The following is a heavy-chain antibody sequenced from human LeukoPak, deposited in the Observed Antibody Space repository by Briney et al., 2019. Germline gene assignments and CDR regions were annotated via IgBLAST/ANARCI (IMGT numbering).Heavy chain of an antibody. D-gene: IGHD1-26*01. CDR2: ISYDGSNK. CDR1: GFTFSSYA. J-gene: IGHJ3*02. V-gene: IGHV3-30-3*01. Sequence: GGSLRLSCAASGFTFSSYAMHWVRQAPGKGLEWVAVISYDGSNKYYADSVKGRFTISRDNAKNSLYLQMNSLRAEDTAVYYCAREPEAVLLAFDIWGQGTMVTVSS. CDR3: AREPEAVLLAFDI.